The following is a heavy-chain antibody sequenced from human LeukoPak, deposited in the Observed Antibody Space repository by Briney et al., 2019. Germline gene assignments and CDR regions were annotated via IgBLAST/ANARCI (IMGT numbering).Heavy chain of an antibody. J-gene: IGHJ3*02. D-gene: IGHD6-13*01. CDR2: ISYDGSNK. CDR3: ARDLWGVAAADDAFDI. CDR1: GFTFSSYA. V-gene: IGHV3-30-3*01. Sequence: GGSLRLSCAASGFTFSSYAMHWVRQAPGKGLEWVAVISYDGSNKYYADSVKGRFTISRDNSKNTLYLQMNSLRAEDTAVYYCARDLWGVAAADDAFDIWGQGTMVTVSS.